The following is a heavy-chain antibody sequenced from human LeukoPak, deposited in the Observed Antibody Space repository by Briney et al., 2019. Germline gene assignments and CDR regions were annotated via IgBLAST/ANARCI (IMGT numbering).Heavy chain of an antibody. CDR3: AKSGSSGWYGGNYFDY. D-gene: IGHD6-19*01. V-gene: IGHV3-9*03. Sequence: SLRLSCAASGFTFDDYAMHWVRQAPGKGLEWVSGISWNSGSIGYADSVKGRFTISRDNAKNSLYLQMNSLRAEDMALYYCAKSGSSGWYGGNYFDYWGQGTLVTVSS. CDR1: GFTFDDYA. J-gene: IGHJ4*02. CDR2: ISWNSGSI.